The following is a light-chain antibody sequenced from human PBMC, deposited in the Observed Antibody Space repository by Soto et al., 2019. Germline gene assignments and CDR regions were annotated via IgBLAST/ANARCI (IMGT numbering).Light chain of an antibody. CDR1: QSVTVN. Sequence: EILLTQSPSTLSLSPGEGVTLSCRASQSVTVNSLAWYQQKPGQAPRLLIYAASTRAAAVPDRFTGSGSGTDFTLTISSLEPEDFAVYYCQQRNIWPPVTFGQGTRLEIK. V-gene: IGKV3D-20*02. J-gene: IGKJ5*01. CDR3: QQRNIWPPVT. CDR2: AAS.